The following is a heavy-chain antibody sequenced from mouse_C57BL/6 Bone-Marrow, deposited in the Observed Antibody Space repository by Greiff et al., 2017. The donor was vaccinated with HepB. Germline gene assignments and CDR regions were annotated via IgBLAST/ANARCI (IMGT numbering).Heavy chain of an antibody. CDR1: GYTFTDYN. CDR3: ANYYDYDD. J-gene: IGHJ3*01. CDR2: INPNNGGT. Sequence: EVQRVESGPELVKPGASVKMSCKASGYTFTDYNMHWVKQSHGKSLEWIGYINPNNGGTSYNQKFKGKATLTVNKSSSTAYMELRSLTSEDSAVYYCANYYDYDDWGQGTLVTVSA. D-gene: IGHD2-4*01. V-gene: IGHV1-22*01.